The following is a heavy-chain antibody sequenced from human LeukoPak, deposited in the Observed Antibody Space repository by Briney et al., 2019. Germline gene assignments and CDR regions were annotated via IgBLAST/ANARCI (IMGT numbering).Heavy chain of an antibody. J-gene: IGHJ4*02. V-gene: IGHV3-21*01. D-gene: IGHD5-18*01. Sequence: GGSLRLSCAASGFTFSSYSMNWVRQAPGKGLEWVSSISSSSSYIYYADSVKGRFTISRDNAKNSLYLQMNSLRPEDTAVYYCATNTAPVGFYFGYWGQGTLVTVSS. CDR1: GFTFSSYS. CDR3: ATNTAPVGFYFGY. CDR2: ISSSSSYI.